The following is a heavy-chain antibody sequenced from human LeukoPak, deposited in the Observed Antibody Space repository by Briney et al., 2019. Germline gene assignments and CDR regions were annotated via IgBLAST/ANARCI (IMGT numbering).Heavy chain of an antibody. CDR3: ARQENYYYSSTYLDY. CDR1: GYSFTTYW. Sequence: GESLKISCKGSGYSFTTYWISWVRQMPGKGLEWMGIIYPGDSDTRYSPSFQGQVTISADKSISTAYLQWSSLKASDTAMYYCARQENYYYSSTYLDYWGQGTLVTVSS. D-gene: IGHD3-22*01. V-gene: IGHV5-51*01. J-gene: IGHJ4*02. CDR2: IYPGDSDT.